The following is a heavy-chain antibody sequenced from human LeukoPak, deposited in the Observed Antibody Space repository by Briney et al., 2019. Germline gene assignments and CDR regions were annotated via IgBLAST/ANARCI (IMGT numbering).Heavy chain of an antibody. CDR1: GFTFSSFS. CDR3: AREVGRSAAL. CDR2: ISGSSRYI. Sequence: GGSLRLSCAASGFTFSSFSMDWVRQAPGKGLEWVSSISGSSRYIYYADSVKGRFTISRDNAKNSLYLQMNSLRADDTAVYYCAREVGRSAALWGQGTLVTGSS. D-gene: IGHD6-13*01. V-gene: IGHV3-21*01. J-gene: IGHJ4*02.